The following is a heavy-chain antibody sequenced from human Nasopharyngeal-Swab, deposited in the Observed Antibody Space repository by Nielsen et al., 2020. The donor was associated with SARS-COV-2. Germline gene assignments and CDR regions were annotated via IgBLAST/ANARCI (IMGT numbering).Heavy chain of an antibody. CDR3: ASQSGYSSY. J-gene: IGHJ4*02. D-gene: IGHD5-18*01. V-gene: IGHV3-33*01. Sequence: PGKGLEWVAVIWYDGGNKYYADSVKGRFTISRDNSNNTLYLQMNSLRAEDTVVYYCASQSGYSSYWGQGTLVTVSS. CDR2: IWYDGGNK.